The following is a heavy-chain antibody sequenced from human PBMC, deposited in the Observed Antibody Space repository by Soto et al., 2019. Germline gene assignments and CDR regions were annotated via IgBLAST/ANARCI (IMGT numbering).Heavy chain of an antibody. V-gene: IGHV4-31*03. CDR3: ESQVRTVVTPSYFQH. Sequence: SETLSLTCTVSGGSISSGGYYWSWIRQHPGKGLEWIGYIYYSGSTYYNPSLKSRVTISVDTSKNQFSLKLSSVTAADTAVYYCESQVRTVVTPSYFQHWGQGTLVTVSS. J-gene: IGHJ1*01. CDR1: GGSISSGGYY. D-gene: IGHD2-21*02. CDR2: IYYSGST.